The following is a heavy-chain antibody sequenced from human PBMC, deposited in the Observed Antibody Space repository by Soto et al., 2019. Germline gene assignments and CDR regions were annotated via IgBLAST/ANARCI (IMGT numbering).Heavy chain of an antibody. V-gene: IGHV2-5*01. J-gene: IGHJ4*01. CDR1: GFSLSSTGVG. D-gene: IGHD3-16*01. CDR3: AHSHDFLWGTYPGLPDY. CDR2: IYWNDDK. Sequence: QITLKASGPTLVKPTQTLTLTCSFSGFSLSSTGVGVGWIRQPPGKALEWLAVIYWNDDKRYSPSLKSRLTLTKDTSKTQVVLTMTNMDPVDTATYFCAHSHDFLWGTYPGLPDYCGHGALVTVSS.